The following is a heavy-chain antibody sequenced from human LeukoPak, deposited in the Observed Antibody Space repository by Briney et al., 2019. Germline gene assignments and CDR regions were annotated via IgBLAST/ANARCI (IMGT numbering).Heavy chain of an antibody. D-gene: IGHD3-22*01. CDR3: AKGEYYYDSSGYPPGRLYYFDY. CDR1: GFTFSSYS. J-gene: IGHJ4*02. V-gene: IGHV3-48*04. CDR2: ISSSSSTI. Sequence: GGSLRLSCAASGFTFSSYSMNWVRQAPGKGLEWVSYISSSSSTIYYADSVKGRFTISRDNAKNSLYLQMNSLRAEDTAVYYCAKGEYYYDSSGYPPGRLYYFDYWGQGTLVTVSS.